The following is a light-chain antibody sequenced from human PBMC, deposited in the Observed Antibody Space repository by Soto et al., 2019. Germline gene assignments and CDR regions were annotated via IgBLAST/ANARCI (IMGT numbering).Light chain of an antibody. Sequence: EIVLTQSPGALSLSPGERATLSCRASQSVSSSYLAWYQQKPDQAPRLLIYGASSRATGIPDRFSGSGSGTDFTLTISRLEPEDFAVYYCQQYVSSPFTFGPGTKVDIK. J-gene: IGKJ3*01. CDR1: QSVSSSY. V-gene: IGKV3-20*01. CDR3: QQYVSSPFT. CDR2: GAS.